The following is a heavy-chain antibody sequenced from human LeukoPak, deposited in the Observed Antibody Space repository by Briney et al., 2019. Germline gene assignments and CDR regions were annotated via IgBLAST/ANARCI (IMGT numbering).Heavy chain of an antibody. CDR2: IQQDGSEK. CDR3: ARDWESYRCVEY. Sequence: PGGSLRLSCAASGFTFRNYWMSWVRQAPGKGLEWVANIQQDGSEKNYVDSVKGRFTISRDNAKNSLYLQMNSLRVEDTAVYYWARDWESYRCVEYWGQGTLVTVSS. D-gene: IGHD3-16*02. CDR1: GFTFRNYW. J-gene: IGHJ4*02. V-gene: IGHV3-7*01.